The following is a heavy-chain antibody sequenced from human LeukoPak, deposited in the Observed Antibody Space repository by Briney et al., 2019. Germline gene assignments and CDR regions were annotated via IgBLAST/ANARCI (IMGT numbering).Heavy chain of an antibody. D-gene: IGHD2-2*01. CDR3: ARDLGYCSSTSCYPFGY. CDR2: IKQDGSEK. Sequence: GGSLRLSCAASGFTFSSYWMSWVRQAPGKGLEWVANIKQDGSEKYYVDSVKGRFTISRDNAKNSLYLQMNRLRAEDTAVYYCARDLGYCSSTSCYPFGYWGQGTLVTVSS. V-gene: IGHV3-7*01. J-gene: IGHJ4*02. CDR1: GFTFSSYW.